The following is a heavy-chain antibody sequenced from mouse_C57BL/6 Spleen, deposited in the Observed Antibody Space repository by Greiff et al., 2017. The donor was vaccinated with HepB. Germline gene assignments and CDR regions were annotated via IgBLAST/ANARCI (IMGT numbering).Heavy chain of an antibody. J-gene: IGHJ4*01. V-gene: IGHV1-61*01. CDR1: GYTFTSYW. CDR2: IYPSDSET. D-gene: IGHD3-1*01. CDR3: ARGLGNYAMDY. Sequence: VQLQQPGAELVRPGSSVKLSCKASGYTFTSYWMDWVKQRPGQGLEWIGNIYPSDSETHYNQKFKDKATLTVDKSSSTAYMQLSSLTSEDSAVYYCARGLGNYAMDYWGQGTSVTVSS.